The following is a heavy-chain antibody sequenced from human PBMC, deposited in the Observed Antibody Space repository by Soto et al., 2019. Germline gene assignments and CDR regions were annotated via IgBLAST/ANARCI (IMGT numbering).Heavy chain of an antibody. J-gene: IGHJ5*01. Sequence: GESLKISCKASGYNFTTDWIGWVRQMPGKGLEWMGIIYPDDSDARYSPSFEGQVTISADKSITTAHLQWSSLKASDTAMYYCAGHVGGSGYYDMIDSWGQGTQVTVSS. CDR3: AGHVGGSGYYDMIDS. D-gene: IGHD3-22*01. CDR1: GYNFTTDW. CDR2: IYPDDSDA. V-gene: IGHV5-51*01.